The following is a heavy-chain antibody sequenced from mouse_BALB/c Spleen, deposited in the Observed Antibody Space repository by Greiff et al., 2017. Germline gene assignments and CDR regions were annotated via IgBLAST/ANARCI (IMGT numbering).Heavy chain of an antibody. CDR2: INPNNGGT. D-gene: IGHD1-2*01. V-gene: IGHV1-18*01. J-gene: IGHJ4*01. CDR1: GYTFTDYN. CDR3: AREGLITTATPYYYAMDY. Sequence: EVQLQQSGPELVKPGASVKIPCKASGYTFTDYNMDWVKQSHGKSLEWIGDINPNNGGTIYNQKFKGKATLTVDKSSSTAYMELRSLTSEDTAVYYCAREGLITTATPYYYAMDYWGQGTSVTVSS.